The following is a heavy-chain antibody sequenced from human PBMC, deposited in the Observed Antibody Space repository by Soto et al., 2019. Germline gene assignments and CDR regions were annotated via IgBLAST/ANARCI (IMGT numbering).Heavy chain of an antibody. D-gene: IGHD6-19*01. CDR1: GYTFTSYG. Sequence: ASVKVSCKASGYTFTSYGISWVRQAPGQGLEWMGWISAYNGNTNYAQKFQGRVTITRDTSASTAYMELSSLRSEDTAVYYCARASGWYVSDYWGQGTLVTV. CDR2: ISAYNGNT. J-gene: IGHJ4*02. CDR3: ARASGWYVSDY. V-gene: IGHV1-18*01.